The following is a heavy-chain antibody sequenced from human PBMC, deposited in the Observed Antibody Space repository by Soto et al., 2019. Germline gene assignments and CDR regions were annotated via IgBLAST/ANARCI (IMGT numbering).Heavy chain of an antibody. CDR1: GFTFSSYS. Sequence: EVQLVESGGDLVQPGGSLRLSCAASGFTFSSYSMNWVRQAPGKGLEWVSYISSSSSTVYYADSVKGQFTISRHNAKNSLYLQMNSLRDEDTAVYYCARDGDYGDEYGMDVWGQGTTVTVSS. CDR3: ARDGDYGDEYGMDV. D-gene: IGHD4-17*01. J-gene: IGHJ6*02. CDR2: ISSSSSTV. V-gene: IGHV3-48*02.